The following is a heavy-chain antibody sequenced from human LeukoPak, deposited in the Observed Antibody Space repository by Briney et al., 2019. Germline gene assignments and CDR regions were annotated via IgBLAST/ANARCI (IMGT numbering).Heavy chain of an antibody. CDR2: ISTSGNTI. J-gene: IGHJ4*02. CDR3: ARELDGSGSYYLDY. V-gene: IGHV3-48*03. CDR1: GFTFSSYE. Sequence: PGGSLRLSCVTSGFTFSSYEMNWVRQAPGKGLEWLSHISTSGNTIYYADSVKGRFTISRDNAKNSLYLQMNSLRAEDTAVYYCARELDGSGSYYLDYWGQGTLVTVSS. D-gene: IGHD3-10*01.